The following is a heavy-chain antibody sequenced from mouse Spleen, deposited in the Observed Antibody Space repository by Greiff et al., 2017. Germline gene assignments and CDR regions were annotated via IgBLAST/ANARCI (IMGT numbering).Heavy chain of an antibody. J-gene: IGHJ2*01. CDR2: IYYSGTI. CDR1: GISITTGNYR. CDR3: ARERPHYYGSREYYFDY. V-gene: IGHV3-5*01. Sequence: DVKLQESGPGLVKPSQTVFLTCTVTGISITTGNYRWSWIRQFPGNKLEWIGYIYYSGTITYNPSLTSRTTITRDTPKNQFFLEMNSLTAEDTATYYCARERPHYYGSREYYFDYWGQGTTLTVSS. D-gene: IGHD1-1*01.